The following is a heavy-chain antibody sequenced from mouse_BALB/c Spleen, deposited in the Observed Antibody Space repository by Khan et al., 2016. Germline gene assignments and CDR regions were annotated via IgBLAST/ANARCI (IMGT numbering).Heavy chain of an antibody. D-gene: IGHD2-10*02. CDR3: ARTGYGNLYWSCDV. J-gene: IGHJ1*01. V-gene: IGHV1S41*01. CDR1: GYTFASYW. CDR2: VAPGSDSP. Sequence: DLVKPGASVKLSCKASGYTFASYWINWIKQRPGQGLEWIGRVAPGSDSPHSNEMFKGTATLTVDPSSRTAYIHLSNLSSEDSAVYFSARTGYGNLYWSCDVWGAGTTVTVSS.